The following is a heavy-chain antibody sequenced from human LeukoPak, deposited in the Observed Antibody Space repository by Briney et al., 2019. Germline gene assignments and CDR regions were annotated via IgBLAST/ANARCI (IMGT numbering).Heavy chain of an antibody. V-gene: IGHV4-34*01. CDR1: GGSFSGYY. J-gene: IGHJ4*02. CDR2: INHSGST. D-gene: IGHD6-6*01. CDR3: ARGGVGFSSSSGLDY. Sequence: SETLSLTCAVYGGSFSGYYWSWIRQPPGKGLEWIGEINHSGSTNYNPSLKSRVTISVDTSKNQFSLKLSSVTAADTAVYYCARGGVGFSSSSGLDYWGQGTLVTVSS.